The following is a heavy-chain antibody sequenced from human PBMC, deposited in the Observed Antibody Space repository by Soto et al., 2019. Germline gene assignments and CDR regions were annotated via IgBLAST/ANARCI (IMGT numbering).Heavy chain of an antibody. CDR2: IRAGGST. D-gene: IGHD2-2*02. Sequence: EVQLLDSGGGLVQPGGSLRLSCTASGFTFSDYAMSWVRQPPGKGLEWVSVIRAGGSTYYADSVRGRFTVSRANSKNTLYLQMTSLRAEDTAVYYWAQVPVWCSSTSCYTEGFDYWGQGTLVTVSS. CDR3: AQVPVWCSSTSCYTEGFDY. CDR1: GFTFSDYA. J-gene: IGHJ4*02. V-gene: IGHV3-23*01.